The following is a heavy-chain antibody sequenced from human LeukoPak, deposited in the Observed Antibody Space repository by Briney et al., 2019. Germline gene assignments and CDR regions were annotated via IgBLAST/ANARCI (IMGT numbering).Heavy chain of an antibody. CDR1: GYTFTSYD. D-gene: IGHD5-18*01. CDR2: MNPNSGNT. J-gene: IGHJ5*02. V-gene: IGHV1-8*01. Sequence: GASVKVSCKASGYTFTSYDINWVRQAPGQGLEWMGWMNPNSGNTAYAQKFQGRVTMTRNTSISTAYKELSSLRSEDTAVYYCARDFYSYGLFDPWGQGTLVTVSS. CDR3: ARDFYSYGLFDP.